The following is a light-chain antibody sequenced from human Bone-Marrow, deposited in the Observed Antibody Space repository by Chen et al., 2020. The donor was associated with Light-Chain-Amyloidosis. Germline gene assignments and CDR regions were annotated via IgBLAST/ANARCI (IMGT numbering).Light chain of an antibody. CDR3: QVWDRSSDRPV. J-gene: IGLJ3*02. V-gene: IGLV3-21*02. CDR2: DES. CDR1: NIGSTS. Sequence: SYVLTQPSSVSVAPGQTATIACGGNNIGSTSVHWYQQTPGQAPRLVVYDESYRPSGIPERWSGSNSGNTATLTIGRVEAGDEADYYCQVWDRSSDRPVFGGGTKLTVL.